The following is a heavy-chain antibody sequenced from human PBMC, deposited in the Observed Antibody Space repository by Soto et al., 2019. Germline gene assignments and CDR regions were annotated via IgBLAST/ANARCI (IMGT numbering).Heavy chain of an antibody. Sequence: EVQLEESGGGLVQPGGSLRLSCTASGVTFSSYSMVWVRQAPGKGLEWVSYISSSSSSIYYADSVKGRFTTSRDNAKNSTYLQMNSLRVEDTGVYYCARELGFDAVARMAVWGQGTTVTVSS. CDR2: ISSSSSSI. D-gene: IGHD6-19*01. J-gene: IGHJ6*02. CDR1: GVTFSSYS. V-gene: IGHV3-48*01. CDR3: ARELGFDAVARMAV.